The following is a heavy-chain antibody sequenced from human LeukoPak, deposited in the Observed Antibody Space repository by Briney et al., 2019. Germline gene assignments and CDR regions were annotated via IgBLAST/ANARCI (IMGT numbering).Heavy chain of an antibody. J-gene: IGHJ6*03. CDR1: GGSFSGYY. V-gene: IGHV4-34*01. CDR3: ARGVGAAAAYYYYYTDV. CDR2: INHSGST. Sequence: SETLSLTCAVYGGSFSGYYWSWIRQPPGKGLEWIGEINHSGSTNYNPSLKSRVTISVDTSKNQFSLKLSSVTAADTAVYYCARGVGAAAAYYYYYTDVWGKGTTVTVSS. D-gene: IGHD6-13*01.